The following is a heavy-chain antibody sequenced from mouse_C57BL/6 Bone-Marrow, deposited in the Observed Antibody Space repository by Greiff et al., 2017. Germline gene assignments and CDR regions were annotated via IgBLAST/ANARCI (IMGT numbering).Heavy chain of an antibody. Sequence: EVQLKESGAELVRPGASVKLPCTASGFNFTDDYMHWVKQRPEQGLEWIGWINPENGGTEYASKFKGKDTITADTSSNTAYLQLSSLTSEDPAVYYCTNPLITTGGARDFYALDYWGQGTSVTVSS. CDR2: INPENGGT. V-gene: IGHV14-4*01. J-gene: IGHJ4*01. D-gene: IGHD1-1*01. CDR3: TNPLITTGGARDFYALDY. CDR1: GFNFTDDY.